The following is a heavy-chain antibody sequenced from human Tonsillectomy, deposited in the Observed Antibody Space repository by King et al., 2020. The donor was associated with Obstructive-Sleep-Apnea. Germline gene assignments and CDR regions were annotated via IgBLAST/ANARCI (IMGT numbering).Heavy chain of an antibody. Sequence: VQLVESGGGLVQPGGSLRLSCAASGLTFGNYAMTWVRQAPGKGLEWVSTISSSGGSTYYADSVKGRFTISRDNSKNKLYLQMNSLRAEDTALYFCAKGQNQWLVVVDFWGQGTLVIASS. V-gene: IGHV3-23*04. CDR1: GLTFGNYA. D-gene: IGHD6-19*01. J-gene: IGHJ4*02. CDR3: AKGQNQWLVVVDF. CDR2: ISSSGGST.